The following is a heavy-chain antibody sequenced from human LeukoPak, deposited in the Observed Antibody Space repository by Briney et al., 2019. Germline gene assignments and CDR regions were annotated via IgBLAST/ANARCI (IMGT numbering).Heavy chain of an antibody. Sequence: SETLSLTCTVSGGSISSYYWSWIRQPAGKGLEWIGRIYTSGSTNYNPSLKSRVTMSVDTSKNQFSLKLSSVTAADTAVYYCARDLLLYYGSGSYYNSFYYYYMDVWGKGTTVTISS. V-gene: IGHV4-4*07. CDR2: IYTSGST. CDR1: GGSISSYY. J-gene: IGHJ6*03. D-gene: IGHD3-10*01. CDR3: ARDLLLYYGSGSYYNSFYYYYMDV.